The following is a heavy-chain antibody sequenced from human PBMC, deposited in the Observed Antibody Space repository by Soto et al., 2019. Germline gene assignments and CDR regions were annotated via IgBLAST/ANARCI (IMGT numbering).Heavy chain of an antibody. CDR3: AARDGYNYPFDY. D-gene: IGHD5-12*01. V-gene: IGHV4-34*01. J-gene: IGHJ4*02. CDR2: INHSGST. Sequence: SETLSLTCAVYGGSFSGYYWSWIRQPPGKGLEWIGEINHSGSTNYNPSLKSRVTISVDTSKSQFSLKLSSVTAADTAVYYCAARDGYNYPFDYWGQGTLVTVSS. CDR1: GGSFSGYY.